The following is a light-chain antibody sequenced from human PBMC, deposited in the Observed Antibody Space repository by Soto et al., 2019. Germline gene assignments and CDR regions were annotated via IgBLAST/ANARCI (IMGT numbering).Light chain of an antibody. Sequence: EIVLTQSPGTLSLSPGERATLSCRASQSVSSSYLAWYQQKPGQAPQLLIYCASSRATGIPDRFSGSGSGTDFTLTISRLEPEDFAVYYCQQYGSSPLYTFGQGTKLEIK. CDR2: CAS. J-gene: IGKJ2*01. CDR1: QSVSSSY. V-gene: IGKV3-20*01. CDR3: QQYGSSPLYT.